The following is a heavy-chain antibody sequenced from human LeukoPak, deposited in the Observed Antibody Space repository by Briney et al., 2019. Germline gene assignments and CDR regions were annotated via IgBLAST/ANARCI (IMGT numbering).Heavy chain of an antibody. Sequence: SGPTLVKPTQTLTLTCTFSGFSLSTSGVGVGWIRQPPGKALEWLALIYWDDDKRYSPSLKSRLTITKVTSKNQVVLTMTNMDPVDTATYYCAHSIAAAGRDWFDPWGQGTLVTVSS. V-gene: IGHV2-5*02. CDR2: IYWDDDK. CDR3: AHSIAAAGRDWFDP. D-gene: IGHD6-13*01. CDR1: GFSLSTSGVG. J-gene: IGHJ5*02.